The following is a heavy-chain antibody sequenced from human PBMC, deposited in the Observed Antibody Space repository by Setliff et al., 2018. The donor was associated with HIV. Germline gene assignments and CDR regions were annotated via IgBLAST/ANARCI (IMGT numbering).Heavy chain of an antibody. CDR2: IIPKFGTA. CDR3: ARGRFLEWLLIGFDS. V-gene: IGHV1-69*13. CDR1: GGTFSSYA. J-gene: IGHJ4*02. D-gene: IGHD3-3*01. Sequence: GASVKVSCKASGGTFSSYAISWVRQAPGQGLEWMGGIIPKFGTANYAQKFQARVTITADESTSTAYVELSSLRSEDTAVYYCARGRFLEWLLIGFDSWGQGTLVTVSS.